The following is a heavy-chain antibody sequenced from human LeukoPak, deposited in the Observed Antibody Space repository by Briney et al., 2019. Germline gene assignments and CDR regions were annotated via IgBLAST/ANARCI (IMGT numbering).Heavy chain of an antibody. D-gene: IGHD1-7*01. CDR3: ARRNYNFDY. V-gene: IGHV1-2*02. CDR1: GYTFTDYY. Sequence: ASVKVSCKASGYTFTDYYIHWVRQAPGQGLEWMGWINPNSGGTKYVEKFQGRVTMTRDTSISTAYMELSRLRSDDTAVYYCARRNYNFDYWGQGTLVTVSS. CDR2: INPNSGGT. J-gene: IGHJ4*02.